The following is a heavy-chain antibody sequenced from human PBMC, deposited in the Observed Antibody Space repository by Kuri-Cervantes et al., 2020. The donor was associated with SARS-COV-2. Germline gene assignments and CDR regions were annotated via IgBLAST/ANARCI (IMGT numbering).Heavy chain of an antibody. Sequence: GGSLRLSCVGSGFTFSSSAMSWVRQAPGKGLEWVSAISGSGGSTYYADSVKGRFTISRDNSKNTLYLQMNSLRAEDTAVYYCAMTLPAAAPYYYYGMDVWGQGTTVTVSS. CDR3: AMTLPAAAPYYYYGMDV. CDR1: GFTFSSSA. V-gene: IGHV3-23*01. D-gene: IGHD2-2*01. J-gene: IGHJ6*02. CDR2: ISGSGGST.